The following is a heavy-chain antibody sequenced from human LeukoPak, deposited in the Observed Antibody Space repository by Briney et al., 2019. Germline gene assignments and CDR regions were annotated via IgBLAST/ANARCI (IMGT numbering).Heavy chain of an antibody. CDR3: AKEETRAYGGD. Sequence: QAGASLRLSCAASGFTFSSYAMSWVRQAPGKGLEWVSAISGSGTRTYYEDSVKGRFTISRDNSKNTLYLQMNSLRAEDTAVYYCAKEETRAYGGDWGQGTLVTVSS. J-gene: IGHJ4*02. CDR1: GFTFSSYA. V-gene: IGHV3-23*01. D-gene: IGHD4-23*01. CDR2: ISGSGTRT.